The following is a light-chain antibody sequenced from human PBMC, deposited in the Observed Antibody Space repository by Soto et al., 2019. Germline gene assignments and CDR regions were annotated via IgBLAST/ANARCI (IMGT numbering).Light chain of an antibody. CDR2: GAS. V-gene: IGKV3-20*01. J-gene: IGKJ3*01. Sequence: EIVLTQSPGTLSLSPGERATLSCRASQSVSSSYLAWYQQKPGQAPRLLIYGASSRATGIPDRFSGSGSGIDFTLTISRLEPEDFAVYYCQQYGSSHTFGPGTKVDIK. CDR1: QSVSSSY. CDR3: QQYGSSHT.